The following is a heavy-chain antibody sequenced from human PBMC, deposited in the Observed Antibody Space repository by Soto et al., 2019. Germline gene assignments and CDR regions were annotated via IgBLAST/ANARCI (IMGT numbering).Heavy chain of an antibody. CDR1: GGSISSSSYY. J-gene: IGHJ4*02. V-gene: IGHV4-39*01. D-gene: IGHD2-2*01. Sequence: QLQLQESGPGLVKPSGTLSLTCTVSGGSISSSSYYWGWISQPPGKGLEWIGRIYYSGSTYYNPSLKSRVTTSVDTSNNHCSLKLSSVTAAHTAVYCCERRSQLLGFDYWCQGTLVTVSS. CDR3: ERRSQLLGFDY. CDR2: IYYSGST.